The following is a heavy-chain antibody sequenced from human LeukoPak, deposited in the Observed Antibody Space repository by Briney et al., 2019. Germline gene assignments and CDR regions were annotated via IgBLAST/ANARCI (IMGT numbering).Heavy chain of an antibody. CDR2: VTRDGSGT. D-gene: IGHD5-24*01. CDR3: ARDGDGYNFDY. V-gene: IGHV3-74*01. J-gene: IGHJ4*02. CDR1: GFTFSGYW. Sequence: PGGSLRLSCAASGFTFSGYWMHWVRQAPGKGLVWVARVTRDGSGTNYADSVKGRFTISRDNGKNTLYLQTNSLRAEDTAVCYCARDGDGYNFDYWGQGTLVTVSS.